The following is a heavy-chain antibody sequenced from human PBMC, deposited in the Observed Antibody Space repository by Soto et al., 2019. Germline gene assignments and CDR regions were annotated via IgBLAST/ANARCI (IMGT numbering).Heavy chain of an antibody. D-gene: IGHD3-3*01. V-gene: IGHV3-23*01. CDR3: AKRFGVEDY. Sequence: GGSLRLSCAASGFTFSSYAMSWVRQCPGKWLEWVSAISGSGGSTYYADSVQGRFTISRDNSKNTLYLQMNSLRAEDTAVYYCAKRFGVEDYWGQGTLVTVSS. CDR1: GFTFSSYA. CDR2: ISGSGGST. J-gene: IGHJ4*02.